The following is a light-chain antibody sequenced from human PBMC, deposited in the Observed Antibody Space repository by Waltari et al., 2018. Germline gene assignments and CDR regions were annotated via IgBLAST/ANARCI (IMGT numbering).Light chain of an antibody. J-gene: IGKJ5*01. CDR2: GAS. Sequence: DIQMTQSLSSVSASIGDRVTITCRASQGISSRLAWYQQKPGKAPKLLIYGASTLQSGVPSRFSGSGSGTDFTLTISSLQPEDFATYYCHLANSFPYTFGQGTRLDIK. CDR1: QGISSR. CDR3: HLANSFPYT. V-gene: IGKV1-12*02.